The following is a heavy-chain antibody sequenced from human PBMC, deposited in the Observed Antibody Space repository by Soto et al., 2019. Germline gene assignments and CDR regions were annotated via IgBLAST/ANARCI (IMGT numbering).Heavy chain of an antibody. CDR2: ISGSGGST. CDR1: GFTFSSYA. Sequence: GGSLRLSCAASGFTFSSYAMSWVRQAPGKGLKWVSAISGSGGSTYYADSVKGRFTISRDNSKNTLYLQMNSLRAEDTAVYYCAKEPEKIAAAGLNFDYWGQGTLVTVSS. J-gene: IGHJ4*02. CDR3: AKEPEKIAAAGLNFDY. D-gene: IGHD6-13*01. V-gene: IGHV3-23*01.